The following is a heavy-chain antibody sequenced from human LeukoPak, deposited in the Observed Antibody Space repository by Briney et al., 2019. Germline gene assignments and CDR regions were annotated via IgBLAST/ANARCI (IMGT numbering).Heavy chain of an antibody. CDR3: ARKLTYGGNSAYDY. Sequence: GESLKISCKGSGYSFTNYWIGWVRQMPGRGLEWMGIIYPGDSDTRYSLSFQGQVTISADKSISTAYLQWSSLKASDTAMYYCARKLTYGGNSAYDYWGQGTLVTVTS. D-gene: IGHD4-23*01. CDR2: IYPGDSDT. CDR1: GYSFTNYW. J-gene: IGHJ4*02. V-gene: IGHV5-51*01.